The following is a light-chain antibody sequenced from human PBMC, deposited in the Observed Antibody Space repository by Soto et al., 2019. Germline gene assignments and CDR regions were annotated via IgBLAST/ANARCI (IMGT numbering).Light chain of an antibody. J-gene: IGKJ5*01. CDR3: QQRSNWPPIT. CDR2: GAS. V-gene: IGKV3D-20*02. Sequence: TQSPASLSSSVGDRVTITCCASQTISTFLNWYQQKPGKAPRLLIYGASSRATGIPDRFSGSGSGTDFTLTISRLEPEDFAVYYCQQRSNWPPITFGHGTRLEIK. CDR1: QTISTF.